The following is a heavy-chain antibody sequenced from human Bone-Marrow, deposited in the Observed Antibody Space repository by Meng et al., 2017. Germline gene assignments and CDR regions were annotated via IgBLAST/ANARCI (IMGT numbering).Heavy chain of an antibody. V-gene: IGHV3-11*01. D-gene: IGHD7-27*01. CDR1: GFTVSTNY. CDR3: ASSPTEGLGIGSGFDY. Sequence: QVQLVESGGGVVQPGRSLRLSCAASGFTVSTNYMTWVRQAPGKGLEWVSYISSSGSTIYYADSVKGRFTISRDNAKNSLYLQMNSLRAEDTAVYYCASSPTEGLGIGSGFDYWGQGTLVTVSS. J-gene: IGHJ4*02. CDR2: ISSSGSTI.